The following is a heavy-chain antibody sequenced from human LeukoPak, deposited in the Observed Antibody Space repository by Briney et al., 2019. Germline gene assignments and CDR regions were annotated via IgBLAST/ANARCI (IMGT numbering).Heavy chain of an antibody. Sequence: SETLSLTCTVSGYSISSAYYWDWIRQPPGKGLEWIGNIHHSGSTYYNPSLKSRVTISVDTPKNQFSLKLSSVTAADTAVYYCAKGLATVDYYGMDVWGQGTTVTVSS. CDR2: IHHSGST. CDR1: GYSISSAYY. D-gene: IGHD4-17*01. J-gene: IGHJ6*02. CDR3: AKGLATVDYYGMDV. V-gene: IGHV4-38-2*02.